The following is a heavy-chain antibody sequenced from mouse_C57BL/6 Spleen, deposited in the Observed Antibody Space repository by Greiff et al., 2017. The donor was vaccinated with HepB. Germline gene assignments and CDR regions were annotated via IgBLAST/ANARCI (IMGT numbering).Heavy chain of an antibody. Sequence: VQLQQSGPELVKPGASVKISCKASGYAFSSSWMNWVKQRPGKGLEWIGRIYPGDGDTNYNGKFKGKATLTADTSSSTAYMQLSSLTSEESAVYFCASYDYDGGAPYWYFDVWGTGTTVTVSS. D-gene: IGHD2-4*01. J-gene: IGHJ1*03. CDR2: IYPGDGDT. V-gene: IGHV1-82*01. CDR1: GYAFSSSW. CDR3: ASYDYDGGAPYWYFDV.